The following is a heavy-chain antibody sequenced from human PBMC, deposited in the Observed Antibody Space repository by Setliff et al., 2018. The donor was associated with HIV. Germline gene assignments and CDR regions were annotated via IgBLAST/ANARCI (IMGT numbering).Heavy chain of an antibody. CDR3: ARPDNYYGSGSYHAFDI. CDR2: IYPRDSDT. D-gene: IGHD3-10*01. CDR1: GYSFTSYW. V-gene: IGHV5-51*01. J-gene: IGHJ3*02. Sequence: PGESLKISCKGSGYSFTSYWIGWVRQMPGKGLEWMGIIYPRDSDTKYSPSFQGQVTISADRSITTAYLQWSSLKASDTAMYYCARPDNYYGSGSYHAFDIWCQGTMVTV.